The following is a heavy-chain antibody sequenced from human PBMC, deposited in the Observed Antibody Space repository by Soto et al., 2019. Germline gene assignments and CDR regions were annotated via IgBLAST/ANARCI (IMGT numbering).Heavy chain of an antibody. D-gene: IGHD3-10*01. Sequence: PSETLSLTCTVSGGSISSSSYYWGWIRQPPGKGLEWIGSIYYSGSTYYNPSLKSRVTISVDTSKNQFSLKLSSVTAADTAVYYCARRGMVRGVLYYYYGMDVWGQGTTVTVSS. J-gene: IGHJ6*02. CDR2: IYYSGST. V-gene: IGHV4-39*01. CDR3: ARRGMVRGVLYYYYGMDV. CDR1: GGSISSSSYY.